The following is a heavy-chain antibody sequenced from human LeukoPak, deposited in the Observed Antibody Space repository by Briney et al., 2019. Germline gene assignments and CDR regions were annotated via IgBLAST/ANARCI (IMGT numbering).Heavy chain of an antibody. V-gene: IGHV4-59*02. CDR1: GGSVSDYY. D-gene: IGHD7-27*01. J-gene: IGHJ4*02. CDR3: ASRKLGNDY. Sequence: SETLSLTCTISGGSVSDYYWSWIRQSPGKGLEWIGYIYHTGSTSYNPSLKSRVAISADTSQNQFSLKLSSVTAADTAVYYCASRKLGNDYWGQGTLVTVSS. CDR2: IYHTGST.